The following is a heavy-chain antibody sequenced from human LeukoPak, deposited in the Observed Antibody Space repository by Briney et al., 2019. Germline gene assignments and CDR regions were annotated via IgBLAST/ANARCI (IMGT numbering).Heavy chain of an antibody. CDR3: AKDIGLRLKGYFDL. CDR2: ISWNSGSI. D-gene: IGHD5-12*01. V-gene: IGHV3-9*03. J-gene: IGHJ2*01. CDR1: GFTFDDYA. Sequence: PGGSLRLSCAASGFTFDDYAMHWVRQAPGKGLEWVSGISWNSGSIGYADSVKGRFTISRDNAKNSLYLQMNSLRAEDLALYYCAKDIGLRLKGYFDLWGRGTLVTVSS.